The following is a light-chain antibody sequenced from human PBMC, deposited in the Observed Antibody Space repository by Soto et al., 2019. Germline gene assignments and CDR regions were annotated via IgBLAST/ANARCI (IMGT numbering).Light chain of an antibody. CDR2: EVS. CDR3: TSYTSGTYV. J-gene: IGLJ1*01. Sequence: QSALTQPASVSGSPGQSITISCTGTSSDVGSYNYVSWYQQHPGKAPKLMIFEVSNRPSGVSNRFSGSKSGNTASLTISGLQAEDEADYYCTSYTSGTYVFGTGTKVTVL. V-gene: IGLV2-14*01. CDR1: SSDVGSYNY.